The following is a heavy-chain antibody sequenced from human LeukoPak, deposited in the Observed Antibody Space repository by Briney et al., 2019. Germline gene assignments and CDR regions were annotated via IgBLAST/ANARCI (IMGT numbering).Heavy chain of an antibody. CDR2: IRYDESNK. CDR1: GFTFRNYG. Sequence: GGSLRLSCVASGFTFRNYGMHWVRQAPGKGLQWVAFIRYDESNKYYADSVKGRLTISRDNSKNTLYLQMNSLRVEDTAVYYCAKDYGISGTGGAWLDPWGQGTLVTVSS. D-gene: IGHD1-20*01. V-gene: IGHV3-30*02. CDR3: AKDYGISGTGGAWLDP. J-gene: IGHJ5*02.